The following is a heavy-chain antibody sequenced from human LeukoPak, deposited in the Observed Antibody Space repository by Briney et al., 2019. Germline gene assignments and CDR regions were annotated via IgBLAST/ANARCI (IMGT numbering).Heavy chain of an antibody. CDR3: AREYRSYSNYGYYYYYGMDV. CDR2: ISSSSSTI. V-gene: IGHV3-48*01. Sequence: GGSLRLSCAASGFTFSSYSMNWVRQAPAKGLEWVSYISSSSSTIYYADSVKGRFTISRDNAKNSLYLQMNSLRAEDTAVYYCAREYRSYSNYGYYYYYGMDVWGQGTTVTVSS. J-gene: IGHJ6*02. CDR1: GFTFSSYS. D-gene: IGHD4-4*01.